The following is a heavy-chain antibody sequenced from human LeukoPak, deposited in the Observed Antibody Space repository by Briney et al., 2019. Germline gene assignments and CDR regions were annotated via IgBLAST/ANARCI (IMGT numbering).Heavy chain of an antibody. CDR3: ARHLAARSAFDI. CDR1: GGSFSGYY. D-gene: IGHD6-13*01. V-gene: IGHV4-34*01. Sequence: PSETLSLTCAVYGGSFSGYYWSWIRQPPGKGLEWIGEINHRGSTNYNPSLKSRVTISVDTSKNQFSLKLSSVTAADTAVYYCARHLAARSAFDIWGQGTMVTVSS. J-gene: IGHJ3*02. CDR2: INHRGST.